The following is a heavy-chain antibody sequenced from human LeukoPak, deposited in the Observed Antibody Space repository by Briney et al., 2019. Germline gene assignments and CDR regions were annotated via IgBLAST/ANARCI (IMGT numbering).Heavy chain of an antibody. Sequence: SETLSLTSAVYGGSCSGYYWSWIHQPPFKRLKWICEINHSGRTNYNPSLKSRVTISVDTSKNQFSLKLSAVTAADTAVYYCARAKRVVPAALGHWFDPWGQGTLVTVSS. CDR2: INHSGRT. CDR1: GGSCSGYY. D-gene: IGHD2-2*01. V-gene: IGHV4-34*01. J-gene: IGHJ5*02. CDR3: ARAKRVVPAALGHWFDP.